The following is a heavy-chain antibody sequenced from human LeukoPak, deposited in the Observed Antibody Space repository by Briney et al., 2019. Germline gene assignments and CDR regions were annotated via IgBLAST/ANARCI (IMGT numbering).Heavy chain of an antibody. Sequence: SETLSLTCTVSGGSISSSSYYWGWIRQPPGNGLEWIGSIYYSGSTYYNPSLNSRVTISVDTSKNQFSLKLSSVTAADTGVYYCARSAAGEYKPFDYWGQGTLVTVSS. CDR1: GGSISSSSYY. J-gene: IGHJ4*02. D-gene: IGHD6-13*01. CDR3: ARSAAGEYKPFDY. V-gene: IGHV4-39*01. CDR2: IYYSGST.